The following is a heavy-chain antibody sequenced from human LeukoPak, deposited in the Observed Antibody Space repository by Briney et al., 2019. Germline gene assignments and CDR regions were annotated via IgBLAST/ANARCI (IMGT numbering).Heavy chain of an antibody. V-gene: IGHV3-23*01. J-gene: IGHJ4*02. Sequence: GGSLRLSCAASGFTFSSYAMSWVRQAPGKGLEWVSAISGSGGSTYYADSVKGRFTMSRDNSKNTLYLQMNSLRAEDTAVYYCAKAGEDYDFWSGYYPLDYWGQGTPVTVSS. CDR2: ISGSGGST. D-gene: IGHD3-3*01. CDR3: AKAGEDYDFWSGYYPLDY. CDR1: GFTFSSYA.